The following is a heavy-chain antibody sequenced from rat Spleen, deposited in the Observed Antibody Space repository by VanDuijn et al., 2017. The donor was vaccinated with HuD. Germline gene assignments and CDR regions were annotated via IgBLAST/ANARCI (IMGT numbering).Heavy chain of an antibody. CDR2: ISYDGSST. J-gene: IGHJ3*01. CDR1: GFTFNNYW. CDR3: ARHGIYNNYGWFAY. D-gene: IGHD1-10*01. V-gene: IGHV5-29*01. Sequence: EVKLVESGGGLVQPGRSLKLSCSASGFTFNNYWMTWIRQAPGKGLEWVATISYDGSSTYYRESAKGRFTISRDNAKTTLYLQMDSLRSEDTASNYCARHGIYNNYGWFAYWGQGTLVTVSS.